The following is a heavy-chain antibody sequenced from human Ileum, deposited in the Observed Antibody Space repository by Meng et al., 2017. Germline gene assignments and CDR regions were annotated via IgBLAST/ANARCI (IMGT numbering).Heavy chain of an antibody. V-gene: IGHV3-53*01. D-gene: IGHD3-22*01. Sequence: GGSLRLSCAASGFTVSSNYMSWVRQAPGKGLEWVSVIYSGGSTYYADSVKGRFTISRDNSKNTLYLQMNSLRAEDTAVYYCVRDNYDSSGYWVLDYWGQGTRVTGSS. CDR3: VRDNYDSSGYWVLDY. CDR2: IYSGGST. J-gene: IGHJ4*02. CDR1: GFTVSSNY.